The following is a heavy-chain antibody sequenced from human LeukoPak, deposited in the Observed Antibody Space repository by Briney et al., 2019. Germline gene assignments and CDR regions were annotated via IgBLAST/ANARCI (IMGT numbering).Heavy chain of an antibody. D-gene: IGHD2-2*02. Sequence: WMGVIYPGASDTRYSPSFQGQVTISADKSISTAYLQWSSLKASDTAMYYCARRLYTGAFDIWGQGTMVTVSS. CDR3: ARRLYTGAFDI. J-gene: IGHJ3*02. V-gene: IGHV5-51*01. CDR2: IYPGASDT.